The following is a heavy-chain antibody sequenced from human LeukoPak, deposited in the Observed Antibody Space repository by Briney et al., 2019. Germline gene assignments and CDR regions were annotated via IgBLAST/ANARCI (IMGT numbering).Heavy chain of an antibody. Sequence: SETLSLTCAVYGGSFSGYYWSWIRQPPGKGLEWIGQISRRGNTNYNPSLKSRVTISVDTSKNQLSLKLSTVTAADTALCYCARHGEYYFDYWGQGTLVTVSS. J-gene: IGHJ4*02. CDR3: ARHGEYYFDY. D-gene: IGHD3-10*01. CDR2: ISRRGNT. V-gene: IGHV4-34*01. CDR1: GGSFSGYY.